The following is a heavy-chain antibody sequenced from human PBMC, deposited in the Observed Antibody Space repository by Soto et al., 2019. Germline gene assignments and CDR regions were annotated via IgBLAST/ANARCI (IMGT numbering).Heavy chain of an antibody. CDR2: INPSNDNT. D-gene: IGHD3-22*01. CDR1: GYTFYRYG. Sequence: QVQLVQSGAEVKKAGASVKVSCKASGYTFYRYGITWVRQAPGQGLEWMGWINPSNDNTNYAQKFRGRVTMTTDASTSTAHMELRSLKSDDKAVYYCARDTQQDSNGYYLEWFDPWGQGTLVTVSS. J-gene: IGHJ5*02. V-gene: IGHV1-18*01. CDR3: ARDTQQDSNGYYLEWFDP.